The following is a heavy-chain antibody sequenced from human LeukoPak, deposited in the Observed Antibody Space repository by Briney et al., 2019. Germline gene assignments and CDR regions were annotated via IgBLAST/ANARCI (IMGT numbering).Heavy chain of an antibody. D-gene: IGHD5-12*01. CDR1: GGSISSGGYY. CDR2: IYYSGST. CDR3: ARATRRGYSGYDTGYYFDY. J-gene: IGHJ4*02. Sequence: SETLSLTCTVSGGSISSGGYYWSWIRQHPGKGLEWIGYIYYSGSTYYNPSLRSRVTTSVDTSKNQFSLKLSSVTAADTAVYYCARATRRGYSGYDTGYYFDYWGQGTLVTVSS. V-gene: IGHV4-31*03.